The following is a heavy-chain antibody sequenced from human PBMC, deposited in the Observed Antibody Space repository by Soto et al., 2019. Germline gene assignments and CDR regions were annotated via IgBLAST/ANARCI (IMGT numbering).Heavy chain of an antibody. CDR1: GGSISSYY. D-gene: IGHD6-6*01. CDR3: ARHFSSVVSSSSFGVLNWFNP. CDR2: IYYSGST. Sequence: SETLSLTCTVSGGSISSYYWSWIRQPPGKGLEWIGYIYYSGSTNYNPALKSRVTISVDTSKNQFSLKLSSVTAADTAVYYCARHFSSVVSSSSFGVLNWFNPWGQGTLVTVSS. J-gene: IGHJ5*02. V-gene: IGHV4-59*08.